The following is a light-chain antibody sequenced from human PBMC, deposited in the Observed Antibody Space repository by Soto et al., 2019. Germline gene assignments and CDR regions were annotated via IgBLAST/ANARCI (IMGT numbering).Light chain of an antibody. CDR3: QQSYSTPYT. J-gene: IGKJ2*01. CDR2: AAS. V-gene: IGKV1-39*01. Sequence: DXXMTQSPSSLSASVGDRVTITCRASQSISSYLNWYQQKPGTAPKLLIYAASSLQSGVPSRFSGSGSGTDFTLTISSLQPEDFATYHCQQSYSTPYTFGQGTKLEIK. CDR1: QSISSY.